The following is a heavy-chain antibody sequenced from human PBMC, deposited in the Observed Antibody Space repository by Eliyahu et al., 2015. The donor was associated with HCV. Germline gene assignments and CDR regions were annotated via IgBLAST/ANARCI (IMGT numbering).Heavy chain of an antibody. Sequence: QVQLVESGGGVVQPGRSLXLSCXASGFTFSXYGMHWVRQAPGKGLEWVAVISYDGSNKYYADSVKGRFTISRDNSKNTLYLQMNSLRAEDTAVYYCAKDLGYCSSTSCRFFDYWGQGTLVTVSS. CDR3: AKDLGYCSSTSCRFFDY. J-gene: IGHJ4*02. CDR2: ISYDGSNK. D-gene: IGHD2-2*01. V-gene: IGHV3-30*18. CDR1: GFTFSXYG.